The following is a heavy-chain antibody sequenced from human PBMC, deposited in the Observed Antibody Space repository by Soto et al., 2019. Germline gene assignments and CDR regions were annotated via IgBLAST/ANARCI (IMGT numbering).Heavy chain of an antibody. V-gene: IGHV3-21*01. CDR1: GFTLSTYN. J-gene: IGHJ4*02. CDR2: ISSSSSKI. Sequence: GGSLRLSCAASGFTLSTYNMNWVRQAPGKGLEWVSSISSSSSKIFYADSLKGRFTISRDNAKNSLYLQMNSLRAEDTAVYYCTRGGGRDYEFFSVHCGQGAMVTVFS. D-gene: IGHD4-17*01. CDR3: TRGGGRDYEFFSVH.